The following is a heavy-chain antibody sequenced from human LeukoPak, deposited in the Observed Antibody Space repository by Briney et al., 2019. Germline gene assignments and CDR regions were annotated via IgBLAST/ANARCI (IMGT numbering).Heavy chain of an antibody. CDR3: ARAWIFYSSSWYNCFDP. CDR2: ISPNSGGT. CDR1: GYTFTGYY. J-gene: IGHJ5*02. D-gene: IGHD6-13*01. Sequence: ASVKLSRNASGYTFTGYYMHLARDAPGQGLEWMGWISPNSGGTNYAQKFQRRVTMTGDTSNSTAYMELRRLSSDDTAVYYCARAWIFYSSSWYNCFDPWGQGNLVTVSS. V-gene: IGHV1-2*02.